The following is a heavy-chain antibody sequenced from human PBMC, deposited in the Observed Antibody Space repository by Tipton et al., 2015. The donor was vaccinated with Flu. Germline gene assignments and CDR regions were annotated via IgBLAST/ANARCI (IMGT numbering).Heavy chain of an antibody. CDR3: ARGRGETYSSSWYPY. CDR1: GYTFTSYG. D-gene: IGHD6-13*01. V-gene: IGHV1-69*01. CDR2: IIPIFGTA. J-gene: IGHJ4*02. Sequence: QVQLVQSGAEVKKPGASVKVSCKASGYTFTSYGISWVRQAPGQGLEWMGGIIPIFGTANYAQKFQGRVTITADESTSTAYMELRSLRSDDTAVYYCARGRGETYSSSWYPYWGQGTLVTVSS.